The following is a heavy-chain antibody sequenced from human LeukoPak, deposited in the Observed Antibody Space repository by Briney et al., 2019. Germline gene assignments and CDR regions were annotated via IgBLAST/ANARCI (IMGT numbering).Heavy chain of an antibody. CDR1: GGSISSGGYY. CDR2: IYYSGSA. CDR3: ARGSDYFDY. J-gene: IGHJ4*02. Sequence: SQTLSLTCTVSGGSISSGGYYWSWIRQHPGKGLEWIGFIYYSGSAYYNPSLKSRVSISVDTSKNQFSLTLNSVTAADTAVYYCARGSDYFDYWGQGTLVTVSS. V-gene: IGHV4-31*03.